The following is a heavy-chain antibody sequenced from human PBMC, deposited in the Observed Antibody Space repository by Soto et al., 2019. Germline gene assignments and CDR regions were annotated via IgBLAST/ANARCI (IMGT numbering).Heavy chain of an antibody. CDR2: ISYDGSNK. J-gene: IGHJ3*02. D-gene: IGHD6-19*01. CDR3: AKDRSSSGWYGAFDI. CDR1: GFTFSSYG. V-gene: IGHV3-30*18. Sequence: QVQLVESGGGVVQPGRSLRLSCAASGFTFSSYGMHWVRQAPGKGLEWVAVISYDGSNKYYADSVKGRFTISRDNSKNTVYLQMNSLRAEDTAVYFCAKDRSSSGWYGAFDIWGQGTMVTVSS.